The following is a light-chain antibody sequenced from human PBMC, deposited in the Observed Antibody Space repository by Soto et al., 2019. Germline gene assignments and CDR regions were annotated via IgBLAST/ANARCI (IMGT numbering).Light chain of an antibody. Sequence: QSALTQPASVSGSPGQSITISCTGTSSDVGGYNYVSWYQQHPGKAPKLMIYDVSNRPSGVSNRLSGSKSGHKASLTISGLQAEDEAHYYCSSYTSSSPPPGVFGGGTKLTVL. V-gene: IGLV2-14*01. CDR1: SSDVGGYNY. CDR2: DVS. J-gene: IGLJ2*01. CDR3: SSYTSSSPPPGV.